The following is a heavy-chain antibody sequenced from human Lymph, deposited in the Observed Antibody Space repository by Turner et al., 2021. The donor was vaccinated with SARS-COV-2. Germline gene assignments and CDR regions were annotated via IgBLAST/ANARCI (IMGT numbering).Heavy chain of an antibody. CDR3: AKDRVVPPAIWNYYYYYGMDV. Sequence: EVQLLESGGGLVQPGGSLRLSCSASGFTFSSYGMSWGRQAPGKGLEWVSVISGSGGSTYYADSVKGRFTISRDNSKNTLYLQMNSLRAEDTAVYYCAKDRVVPPAIWNYYYYYGMDVWGQGTTVTVSS. D-gene: IGHD2-2*02. CDR2: ISGSGGST. CDR1: GFTFSSYG. V-gene: IGHV3-23*01. J-gene: IGHJ6*02.